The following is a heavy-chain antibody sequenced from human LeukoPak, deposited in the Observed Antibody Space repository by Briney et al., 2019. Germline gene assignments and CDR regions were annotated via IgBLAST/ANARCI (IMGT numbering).Heavy chain of an antibody. CDR1: GYTFTHYY. D-gene: IGHD2-15*01. CDR2: INPKSGGT. Sequence: ASVTVSCKASGYTFTHYYMHWVRQAPGQGREGMGWINPKSGGTNYAQKFQGRVTMTRDKAINTDYMELSRGRSDDTAVYYCARERTLTSCYDYWGQGTLVTVSS. CDR3: ARERTLTSCYDY. V-gene: IGHV1-2*02. J-gene: IGHJ4*02.